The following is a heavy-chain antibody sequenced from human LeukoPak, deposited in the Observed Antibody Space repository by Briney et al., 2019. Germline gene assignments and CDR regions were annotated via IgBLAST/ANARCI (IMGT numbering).Heavy chain of an antibody. D-gene: IGHD3-22*01. CDR3: AKPAYYDSNTYYSPFDY. V-gene: IGHV1-69*13. CDR2: IIPIFGTA. CDR1: GGTFSSYA. J-gene: IGHJ4*02. Sequence: ASVKVSCKASGGTFSSYAISWVRQAPGQGLEWMGGIIPIFGTANYAQEFQGRVTITADESTSTAYMELSSLRSEDTAVYYCAKPAYYDSNTYYSPFDYWGPGTLVTVSS.